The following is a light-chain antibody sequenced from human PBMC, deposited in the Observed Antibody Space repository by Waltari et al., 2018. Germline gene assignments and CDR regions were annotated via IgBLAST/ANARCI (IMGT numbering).Light chain of an antibody. CDR1: QSVSSY. CDR2: GAS. Sequence: FILTQSPATLSLSPRERATLSCRASQSVSSYLAWYQQKPGQAPRLLIYGASSRATGIPDRFSGSGSGTDFTLTISSLEPEDFAVYYCQKYSTSPFTFGPGTKLDIK. CDR3: QKYSTSPFT. V-gene: IGKV3-20*01. J-gene: IGKJ3*01.